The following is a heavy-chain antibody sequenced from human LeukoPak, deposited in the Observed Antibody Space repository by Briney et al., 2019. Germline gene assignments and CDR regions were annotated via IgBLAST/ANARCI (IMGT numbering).Heavy chain of an antibody. CDR3: ARKLYDSSRYGQTYYFDY. Sequence: ASVKVSCKASGYTFTSYGISWVRQAPGQGLEWMGWISPYNGNTNYAQKLQGRVTMTTDTSASTAYMDLRSLRSDDTAVYYCARKLYDSSRYGQTYYFDYWGQGTLVTVSS. D-gene: IGHD3-22*01. CDR2: ISPYNGNT. V-gene: IGHV1-18*01. J-gene: IGHJ4*02. CDR1: GYTFTSYG.